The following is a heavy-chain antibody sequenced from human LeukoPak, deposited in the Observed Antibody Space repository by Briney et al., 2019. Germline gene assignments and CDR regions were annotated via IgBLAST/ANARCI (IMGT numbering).Heavy chain of an antibody. D-gene: IGHD6-13*01. CDR3: ARVVSSSPTHFDY. V-gene: IGHV1-2*02. Sequence: ASVKVSCKASGYIFTGFYMHWVRQAPGQGLEWMGWITPNSGGTNFAQKFQGRVTMTRDTSISTAYMELSRLRSDDTAVYYCARVVSSSPTHFDYWGQGTLVTVSS. CDR1: GYIFTGFY. CDR2: ITPNSGGT. J-gene: IGHJ4*02.